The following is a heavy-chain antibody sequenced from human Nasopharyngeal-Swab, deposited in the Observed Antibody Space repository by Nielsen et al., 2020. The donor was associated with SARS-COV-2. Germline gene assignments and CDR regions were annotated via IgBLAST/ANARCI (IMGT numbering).Heavy chain of an antibody. CDR1: GFTFDDCA. CDR3: AKGISGTYYSVDF. Sequence: GESLRLSCAASGFTFDDCAMHWVRQAPGKGLEWISLISGDATNTYSADSVKGRFTISRDNSKNSLYLQMNSLRSEDTALYYCAKGISGTYYSVDFWGQGTLVTVSS. J-gene: IGHJ4*02. CDR2: ISGDATNT. V-gene: IGHV3-43*02. D-gene: IGHD1-26*01.